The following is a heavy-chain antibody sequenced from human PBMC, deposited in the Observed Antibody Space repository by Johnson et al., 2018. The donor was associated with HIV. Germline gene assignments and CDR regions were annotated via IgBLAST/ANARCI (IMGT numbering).Heavy chain of an antibody. J-gene: IGHJ3*01. CDR1: GFTVSNNY. CDR3: ARRDSGSLSFDL. V-gene: IGHV3-66*01. D-gene: IGHD1-26*01. CDR2: IYSGGSA. Sequence: VQLVESGGGLVQPGGSLRLSCAASGFTVSNNYMSWVRQAPGKGLEWVSVIYSGGSAYYADSVKGRCTISRDNDKSSVYMQMNNLRAEDTAFYYCARRDSGSLSFDLWGQGTMVTVSS.